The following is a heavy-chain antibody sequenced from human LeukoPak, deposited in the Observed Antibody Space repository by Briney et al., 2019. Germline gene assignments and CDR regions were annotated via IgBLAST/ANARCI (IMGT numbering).Heavy chain of an antibody. CDR2: IGSSGGSR. Sequence: GGSLRLSCAASGFTFSSYEMDWVRRAPGKGLEWVSYIGSSGGSRYYADSVKGRFTSSRDNAKNSLYLQMNSLRVEDTAVYYCAREDGDAFDIWGQGTVVSVSS. CDR3: AREDGDAFDI. V-gene: IGHV3-48*03. D-gene: IGHD5-24*01. J-gene: IGHJ3*02. CDR1: GFTFSSYE.